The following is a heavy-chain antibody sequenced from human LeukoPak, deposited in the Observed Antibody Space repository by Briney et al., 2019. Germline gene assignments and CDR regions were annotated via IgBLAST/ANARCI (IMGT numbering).Heavy chain of an antibody. CDR1: GFTFSSYG. V-gene: IGHV3-23*01. CDR2: ISGSGGST. CDR3: VRWGLGKGEAFDI. J-gene: IGHJ3*02. Sequence: PGGSLRLSCAASGFTFSSYGMSWVRQAPGKGLEWVSAISGSGGSTYYADSVKGRFTISRDNSKNTLYLQMNSLRAEDTAVFYCVRWGLGKGEAFDIWGQGTMVTVSS. D-gene: IGHD5-24*01.